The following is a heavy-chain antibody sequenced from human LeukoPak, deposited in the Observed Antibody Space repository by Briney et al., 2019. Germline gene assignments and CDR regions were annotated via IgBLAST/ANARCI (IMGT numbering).Heavy chain of an antibody. CDR2: INHSGST. CDR3: ARATVAAYYFDY. CDR1: GGSFSGYY. Sequence: PSETLSLTCAVYGGSFSGYYWSWIRQPPGKGLEWIGEINHSGSTNYNPPLKSRVTIPVDTSKNQFSLKLSSVTAADTAVYYCARATVAAYYFDYWGQGTLVTVSS. V-gene: IGHV4-34*01. D-gene: IGHD2-15*01. J-gene: IGHJ4*02.